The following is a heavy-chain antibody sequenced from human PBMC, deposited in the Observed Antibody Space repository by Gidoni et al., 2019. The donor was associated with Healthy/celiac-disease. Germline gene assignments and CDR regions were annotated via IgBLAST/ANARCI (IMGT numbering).Heavy chain of an antibody. CDR2: SRGSGGST. CDR1: GFPFSSYA. CDR3: ARIQRSSRDFDY. V-gene: IGHV3-23*01. D-gene: IGHD6-6*01. J-gene: IGHJ4*02. Sequence: VPLLSSAGGLVQPAGSLRLSCAASGFPFSSYAMSWVRQAPGKRLEWFSASRGSGGSTYYADSVKGRVTISRDKSKNTLYLQMNSLRAEDKAVYYCARIQRSSRDFDYWGQGTLVTVSS.